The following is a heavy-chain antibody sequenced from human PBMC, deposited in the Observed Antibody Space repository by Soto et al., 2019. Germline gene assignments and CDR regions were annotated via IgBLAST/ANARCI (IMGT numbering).Heavy chain of an antibody. D-gene: IGHD3-9*01. CDR2: IYWDDDK. Sequence: QITLKASGPTLEKPTQTLTLTCTLSEFSLSTSEVGVGWIRQPPGKALEWLALIYWDDDKRYSPSLKSRLTITKDTSKNQVVLRMTNMDPVDTATYYCAHRFDWYYFNYWGQGALVTVSS. CDR3: AHRFDWYYFNY. J-gene: IGHJ4*02. CDR1: EFSLSTSEVG. V-gene: IGHV2-5*02.